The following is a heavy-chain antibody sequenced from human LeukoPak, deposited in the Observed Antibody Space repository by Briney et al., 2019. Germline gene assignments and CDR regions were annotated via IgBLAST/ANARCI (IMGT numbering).Heavy chain of an antibody. J-gene: IGHJ5*02. V-gene: IGHV4-34*01. CDR2: INHSGST. CDR3: ASARAKYSSSSNWFDP. D-gene: IGHD6-13*01. CDR1: GGSFSGYY. Sequence: KASESLSLTCAVYGGSFSGYYWRWIRQPPGKGLEWIGEINHSGSTNYNPCLKSRVTISVETSKHQHSLKLSSVTAADTAVYYCASARAKYSSSSNWFDPWGQGTLVTVSS.